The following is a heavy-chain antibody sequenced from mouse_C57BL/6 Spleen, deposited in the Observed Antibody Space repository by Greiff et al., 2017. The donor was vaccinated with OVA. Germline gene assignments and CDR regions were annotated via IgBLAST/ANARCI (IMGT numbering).Heavy chain of an antibody. V-gene: IGHV3-6*01. J-gene: IGHJ2*01. Sequence: VQLQQSGPGLVKPSQSLSLTCSVTGYSITSGYYWNWIRQFPGNKLEWIGYISYDGSNNYNPSLKNRISITRDTSKNQFFLKLNSVTTEDTATYYCARGRALDYWGQGTTLTVSS. D-gene: IGHD3-3*01. CDR1: GYSITSGYY. CDR3: ARGRALDY. CDR2: ISYDGSN.